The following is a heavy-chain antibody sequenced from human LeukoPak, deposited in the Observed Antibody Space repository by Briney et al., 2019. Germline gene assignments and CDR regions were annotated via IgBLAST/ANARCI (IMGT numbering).Heavy chain of an antibody. J-gene: IGHJ4*02. CDR3: ARDGETSNWGVLF. V-gene: IGHV3-48*03. Sequence: PGGSLRLSCAASGFTFSSYEMNWVRQAPGKGLEGVSYISSSGSTIYYADSVKGRFTISRDNAKNSLYLQMNSLRAEDTAVYYCARDGETSNWGVLFWGQGTLVTVSS. D-gene: IGHD7-27*01. CDR1: GFTFSSYE. CDR2: ISSSGSTI.